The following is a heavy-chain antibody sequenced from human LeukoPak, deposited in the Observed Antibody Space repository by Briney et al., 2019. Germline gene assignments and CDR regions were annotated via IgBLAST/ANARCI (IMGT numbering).Heavy chain of an antibody. V-gene: IGHV1-2*06. CDR1: GYTFTGYY. CDR2: INPNSGGT. CDR3: ARDWSPIAVAGTGDY. D-gene: IGHD6-19*01. Sequence: GESLKISCKGSGYTFTGYYMHWVRQAPGQGLEWMGRINPNSGGTNYAQKFQGRVTMTRDTSISTAYMELSRLRSDDTAVYYCARDWSPIAVAGTGDYWGQGTLVTVSS. J-gene: IGHJ4*02.